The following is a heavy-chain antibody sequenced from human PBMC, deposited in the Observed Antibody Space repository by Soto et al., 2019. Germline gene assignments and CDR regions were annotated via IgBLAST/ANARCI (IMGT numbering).Heavy chain of an antibody. CDR2: IHAGNGNL. CDR1: GYTFTTFL. V-gene: IGHV1-3*01. D-gene: IGHD5-18*01. CDR3: ARGGGGIQLFPTFAY. J-gene: IGHJ4*02. Sequence: QIHLVQSGAEVKKPGASVKVSCKASGYTFTTFLIHWVRQAPGQGLEWMGWIHAGNGNLKFSQKFQDRMTITRDTSATTAYMELNSLRSEDTAVYYCARGGGGIQLFPTFAYWGQGSLVTVSS.